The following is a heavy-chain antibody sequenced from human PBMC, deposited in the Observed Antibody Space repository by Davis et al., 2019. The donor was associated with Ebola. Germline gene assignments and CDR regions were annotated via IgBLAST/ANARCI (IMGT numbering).Heavy chain of an antibody. V-gene: IGHV3-33*01. Sequence: GSLRLPCAASGFTFSSYGMHWVRQAPGKGLDWVAVIWYDGSNRYYADSVKGRFTISRDNSKNTLYLQMNSLRTEDTAVYYCARELGYCSGGSCFSGGGFDYWGQGTLVTVSS. CDR3: ARELGYCSGGSCFSGGGFDY. CDR1: GFTFSSYG. J-gene: IGHJ4*02. CDR2: IWYDGSNR. D-gene: IGHD2-15*01.